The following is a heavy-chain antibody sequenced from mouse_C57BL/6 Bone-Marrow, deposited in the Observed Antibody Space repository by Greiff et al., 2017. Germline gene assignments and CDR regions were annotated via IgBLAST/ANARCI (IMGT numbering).Heavy chain of an antibody. Sequence: QVQLQQSGAELARPGASVTLSCTASGYTFTSYGISWVKQRTGQGLEWIGEIYPRSGNTYYYEQFTGKAPLTADKSSSTAYMVHRSRTSEDSAVYFCARWNNYGNSYGYWGQGTTLTVSS. J-gene: IGHJ2*01. CDR2: IYPRSGNT. V-gene: IGHV1-81*01. D-gene: IGHD1-1*01. CDR1: GYTFTSYG. CDR3: ARWNNYGNSYGY.